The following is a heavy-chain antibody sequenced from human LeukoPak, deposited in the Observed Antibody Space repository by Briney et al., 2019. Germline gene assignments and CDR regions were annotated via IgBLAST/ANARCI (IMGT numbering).Heavy chain of an antibody. J-gene: IGHJ6*03. CDR2: ISAYNGNT. V-gene: IGHV1-18*01. CDR1: GYTFTSYG. Sequence: EASVKVSCKASGYTFTSYGISWVRQAPGQGLEWMGWISAYNGNTNYAQKLQGRVTMTTDTSTSTAYMELRSLRSDDTAVYYCARAPPRVDYYYYMDVWGKGTTVTVSS. CDR3: ARAPPRVDYYYYMDV.